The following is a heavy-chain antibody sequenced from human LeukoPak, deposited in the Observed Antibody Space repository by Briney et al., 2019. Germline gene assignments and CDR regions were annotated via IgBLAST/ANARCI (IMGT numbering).Heavy chain of an antibody. CDR2: ISGSGGST. Sequence: GGSLRLSCAASGFTFSGYAMSWVRQAPGKGLEWVSAISGSGGSTYYADSVKGRFTISRDNSKNTLYLQMNSLRAEDTAVYYCAKDHYFDYAFDIWGQGTMVTVSS. V-gene: IGHV3-23*01. J-gene: IGHJ3*02. CDR1: GFTFSGYA. CDR3: AKDHYFDYAFDI. D-gene: IGHD3-9*01.